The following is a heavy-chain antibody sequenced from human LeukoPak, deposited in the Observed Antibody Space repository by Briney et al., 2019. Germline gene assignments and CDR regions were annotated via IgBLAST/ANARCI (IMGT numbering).Heavy chain of an antibody. J-gene: IGHJ4*02. CDR1: GGSISSSSYY. CDR2: IYYSGST. Sequence: PSKTLSLTCTVSGGSISSSSYYWGWIRQPPGKGLEWIGSIYYSGSTYYNPSLKSRVTISVDTSKNQFSLKLSSVTAADTAVYYCARDSVLLWFGHYMGVFDYWGQGTLVTVSS. D-gene: IGHD3-10*01. CDR3: ARDSVLLWFGHYMGVFDY. V-gene: IGHV4-39*07.